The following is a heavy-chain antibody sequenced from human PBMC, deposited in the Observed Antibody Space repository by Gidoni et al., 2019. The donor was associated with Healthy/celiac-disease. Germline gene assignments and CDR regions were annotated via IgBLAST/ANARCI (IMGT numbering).Heavy chain of an antibody. CDR3: AKDRRRGYYGMDV. CDR1: GFTFSSYA. CDR2: ISGSGGRK. J-gene: IGHJ6*02. Sequence: VQLLESGGGLVQPGGSLRLSCAASGFTFSSYAMSWVRTAPGKRLEWVSAISGSGGRKYYAESVKGRFTISRDNSKNTMYLKMNSRRAEETAVYYCAKDRRRGYYGMDVWGQGTTVTVSS. V-gene: IGHV3-23*01.